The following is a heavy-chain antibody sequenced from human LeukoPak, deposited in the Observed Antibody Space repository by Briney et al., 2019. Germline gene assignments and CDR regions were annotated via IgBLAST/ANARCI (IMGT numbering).Heavy chain of an antibody. J-gene: IGHJ4*02. V-gene: IGHV3-53*01. D-gene: IGHD6-19*01. Sequence: QAGGSLRLSCAASGFTFSSNYMSWVRQAPGKGLEWASVIYSGGSTYYTDSVKGRFTISRDNSKNTLSLQMNSLRAEDTAVYYCARGYSSGSNFDYWGQGTLVTVSS. CDR3: ARGYSSGSNFDY. CDR2: IYSGGST. CDR1: GFTFSSNY.